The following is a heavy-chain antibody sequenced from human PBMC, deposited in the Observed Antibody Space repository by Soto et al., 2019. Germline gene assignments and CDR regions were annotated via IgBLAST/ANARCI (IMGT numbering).Heavy chain of an antibody. V-gene: IGHV3-33*01. CDR2: IWYDGSNK. D-gene: IGHD5-12*01. J-gene: IGHJ4*02. Sequence: ESGGGVVQPGRSLRLSCAASGFTFSSYGMHWVRQAPGKGLEWVAVIWYDGSNKYYADSVKGRFTISRDNSKNTLYLQMNSLRAEDTAVYYCARDKGDGYRRAPFDYWGQGTLVTVSS. CDR3: ARDKGDGYRRAPFDY. CDR1: GFTFSSYG.